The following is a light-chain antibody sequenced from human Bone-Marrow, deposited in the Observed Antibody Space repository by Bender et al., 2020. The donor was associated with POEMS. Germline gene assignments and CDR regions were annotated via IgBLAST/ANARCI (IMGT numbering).Light chain of an antibody. J-gene: IGLJ3*02. Sequence: QSALTQPASVSGSPGQSITLSCTGTSSDVGGYNYVSWYQHHPGKAPKLMIYEVTARPSGVPDRISGSKSDASASLAISGLRSEDEADYYCQTWGPGIRVFGGGTTLTVL. CDR2: EVT. V-gene: IGLV2-14*01. CDR1: SSDVGGYNY. CDR3: QTWGPGIRV.